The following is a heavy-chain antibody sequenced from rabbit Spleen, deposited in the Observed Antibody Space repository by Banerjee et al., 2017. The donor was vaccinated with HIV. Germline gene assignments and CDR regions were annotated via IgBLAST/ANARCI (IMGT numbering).Heavy chain of an antibody. Sequence: EKSGGDLVKPGASLTLTCTASGFDFSSNGMCWVRQAPGKGLEWIGYIDPVFGITYYANWVNGRFSISRENAQNTVFLQMTSLTAADTATYFCARDGAGGSYFALWGQGTLVTVS. CDR2: IDPVFGIT. D-gene: IGHD8-1*01. CDR3: ARDGAGGSYFAL. V-gene: IGHV1S47*01. CDR1: GFDFSSNG. J-gene: IGHJ4*01.